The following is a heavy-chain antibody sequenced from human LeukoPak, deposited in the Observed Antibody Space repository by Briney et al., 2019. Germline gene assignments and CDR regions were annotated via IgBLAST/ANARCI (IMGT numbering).Heavy chain of an antibody. D-gene: IGHD3-22*01. CDR1: GFTFSSYA. V-gene: IGHV3-30*04. CDR2: ISYDGSNK. J-gene: IGHJ4*02. CDR3: AREHSYYYDSSGLKGGDYFDY. Sequence: GGSLRLSCAASGFTFSSYAMHWVRQAPGKGLEWVAVISYDGSNKYYADSVKGRFTISRDNSKNTLYLQMNSLGAEDTAVYYCAREHSYYYDSSGLKGGDYFDYWGQGTLVTVSS.